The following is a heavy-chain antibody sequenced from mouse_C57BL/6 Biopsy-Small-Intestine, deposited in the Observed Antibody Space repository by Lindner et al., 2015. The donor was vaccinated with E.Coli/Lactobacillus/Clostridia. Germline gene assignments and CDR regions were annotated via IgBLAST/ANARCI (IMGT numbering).Heavy chain of an antibody. J-gene: IGHJ4*01. V-gene: IGHV1-63*01. Sequence: VQLQESGAELVRPGTSVKMSCKASGYTFTNYWIGWAKQRPGHGLEWIGDIYPGGGYTNYNEKFKSKATLTADKSSSTAYMQFGSLTSEDSAIYYCARQNYDAMDYWGQGTSVTVSS. CDR3: ARQNYDAMDY. CDR1: GYTFTNYW. CDR2: IYPGGGYT.